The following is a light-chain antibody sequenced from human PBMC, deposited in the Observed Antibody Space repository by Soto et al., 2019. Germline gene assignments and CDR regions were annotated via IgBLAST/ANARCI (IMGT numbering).Light chain of an antibody. Sequence: QSALTQPASVSGSPGQSITISCIGTSSDIGGYNYVSWYQQHPGEAPKLMIYDVTNRPSGVSSRFSGSKSGNTASLTISGLQAEDEADYYCSSYTSSDTLVFGGGTKLTVL. CDR1: SSDIGGYNY. CDR3: SSYTSSDTLV. V-gene: IGLV2-14*03. J-gene: IGLJ2*01. CDR2: DVT.